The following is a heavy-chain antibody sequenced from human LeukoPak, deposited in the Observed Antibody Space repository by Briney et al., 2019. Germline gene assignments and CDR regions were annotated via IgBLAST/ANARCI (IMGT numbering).Heavy chain of an antibody. CDR1: GGSISSYY. CDR3: ARHEGGGYSYGAANYYFDY. J-gene: IGHJ4*02. V-gene: IGHV4-59*08. CDR2: IYYSGST. D-gene: IGHD5-18*01. Sequence: SETLSLTCTVSGGSISSYYWSWIRQPPGKGLEWIGYIYYSGSTNYNPSLKSRVTISVDTSKNQFSLKLSSVTAADTAVYCCARHEGGGYSYGAANYYFDYWGQGTLVTVSS.